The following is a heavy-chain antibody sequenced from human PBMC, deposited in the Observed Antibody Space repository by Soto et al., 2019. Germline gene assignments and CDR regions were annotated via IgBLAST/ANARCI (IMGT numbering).Heavy chain of an antibody. CDR1: GGSISSGGYY. CDR3: ARARRDGYHPAEYFQH. D-gene: IGHD5-12*01. J-gene: IGHJ1*01. CDR2: IYYSGST. V-gene: IGHV4-31*03. Sequence: QVQLQESGPGLVKPSQTLSLTCTVSGGSISSGGYYWSWIRQHPGKGLEWIGYIYYSGSTYYNPSLKSRLTIAVGTSKNQFSPKLSSVTAADPAVYYCARARRDGYHPAEYFQHWGQGTLVTVSS.